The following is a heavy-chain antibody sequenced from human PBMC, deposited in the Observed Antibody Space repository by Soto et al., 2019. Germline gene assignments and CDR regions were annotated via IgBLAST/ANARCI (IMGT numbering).Heavy chain of an antibody. CDR2: ITPIFGTA. CDR1: GGTFSSYA. Sequence: ASVKVSCKASGGTFSSYAISWVRQAPGQGLEWMGGITPIFGTANYAQKFQGRVTITADESTSTAYMELSSLRSEDTAVYYCARDAAGTSYYYGMDVWGQGTTVTVSS. D-gene: IGHD6-13*01. CDR3: ARDAAGTSYYYGMDV. J-gene: IGHJ6*02. V-gene: IGHV1-69*13.